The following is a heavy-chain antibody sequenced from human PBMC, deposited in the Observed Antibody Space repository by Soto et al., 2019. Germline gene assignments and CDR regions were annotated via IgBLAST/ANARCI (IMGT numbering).Heavy chain of an antibody. D-gene: IGHD3-16*01. CDR1: GFTFSSYW. V-gene: IGHV3-74*01. Sequence: PGGSLRLSCAASGFTFSSYWMHWVRQAPGKGLVWVSRINSDGSSTSYADSVKGRFTISRDNAKNTLYLQMNSLRAEDTAVYYCARGMITFGGVRTNTDLAYWGQGTLVTVSS. J-gene: IGHJ4*02. CDR3: ARGMITFGGVRTNTDLAY. CDR2: INSDGSST.